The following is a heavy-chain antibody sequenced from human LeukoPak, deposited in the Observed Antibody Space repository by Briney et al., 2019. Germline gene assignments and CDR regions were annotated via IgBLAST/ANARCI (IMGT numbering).Heavy chain of an antibody. D-gene: IGHD5-12*01. J-gene: IGHJ4*02. V-gene: IGHV3-30-3*01. CDR2: ISYDGSNK. Sequence: GRSLRLSCAASGFTFSSYATHWVRQAPGKGLEWVAVISYDGSNKYYADSVKGRFTISRDNSKNTLYLQMNSLRTEDTAVYYCASQYSGYIYGDYWGQGTLVTVSS. CDR3: ASQYSGYIYGDY. CDR1: GFTFSSYA.